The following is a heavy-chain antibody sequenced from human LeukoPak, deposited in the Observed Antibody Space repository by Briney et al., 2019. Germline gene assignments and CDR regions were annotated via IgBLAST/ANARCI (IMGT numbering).Heavy chain of an antibody. CDR2: IRYDGSKE. CDR3: AKASTPGGSSSLSRVGDY. J-gene: IGHJ4*02. V-gene: IGHV3-30*02. Sequence: GGSLRLSCAASGFSFNTYDMHWVRQAPGKGLEWMALIRYDGSKEYYAYSVKGRFTISRDNSKNTVYLQMNSLRGEDTAVYYCAKASTPGGSSSLSRVGDYWGQGTLVTVSS. D-gene: IGHD6-13*01. CDR1: GFSFNTYD.